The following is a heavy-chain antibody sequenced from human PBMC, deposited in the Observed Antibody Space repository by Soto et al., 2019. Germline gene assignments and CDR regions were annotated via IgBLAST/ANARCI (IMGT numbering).Heavy chain of an antibody. CDR3: ARDTGRASADL. D-gene: IGHD6-13*01. CDR2: ISHTDRLT. V-gene: IGHV3-48*03. J-gene: IGHJ5*02. CDR1: GFTFSYYE. Sequence: EVQLAESGGDLVQPGGSLRLSCVGSGFTFSYYEMNWVSQAPGKGLERVAFISHTDRLTHYPDSVKGRFTISRDNAQNSLYLEMTSLRVEDTGVYYCARDTGRASADLWGQGTLVTVSS.